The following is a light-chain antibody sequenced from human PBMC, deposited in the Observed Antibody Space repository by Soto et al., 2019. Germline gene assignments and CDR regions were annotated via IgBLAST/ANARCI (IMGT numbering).Light chain of an antibody. CDR3: QQDNSYTT. CDR2: DAS. V-gene: IGKV1-5*01. Sequence: DIQMTQSPSTLSASVGDRVTITCRASQSISTWLAWYQQKPGKAPKLLIYDASSLQSGVPSRFSGHGSGTDFTLTISSLQPDDFATYYCQQDNSYTTFGQGTKLDIK. CDR1: QSISTW. J-gene: IGKJ2*01.